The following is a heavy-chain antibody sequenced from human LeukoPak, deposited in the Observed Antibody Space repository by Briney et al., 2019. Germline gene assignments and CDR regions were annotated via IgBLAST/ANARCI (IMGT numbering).Heavy chain of an antibody. D-gene: IGHD1-1*01. CDR1: GFTSSGYW. CDR2: INSDGSST. J-gene: IGHJ6*04. CDR3: VRGQLERPFDFYYGMDV. V-gene: IGHV3-74*01. Sequence: GGSLRLSCVDSGFTSSGYWMHWVRQAPGKGLVWASRINSDGSSTTYADSVKGRFTISRDNAKNTLSLQMNSLRAEDTAVYYCVRGQLERPFDFYYGMDVWAKGPRSPSPQ.